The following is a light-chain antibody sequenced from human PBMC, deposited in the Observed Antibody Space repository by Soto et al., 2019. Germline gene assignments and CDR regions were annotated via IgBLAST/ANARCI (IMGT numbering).Light chain of an antibody. V-gene: IGKV3-11*01. Sequence: EVVLTQSPATLSLSPGERATLSCRASESIGNYLAWYQQKLGQAPKLLIYDASHRAIGIPGRFIGDGSGTDFTLTISSIVPEDFAVYYCQWRSDWPPRLTFGGVTNVLIK. CDR2: DAS. CDR3: QWRSDWPPRLT. CDR1: ESIGNY. J-gene: IGKJ4*01.